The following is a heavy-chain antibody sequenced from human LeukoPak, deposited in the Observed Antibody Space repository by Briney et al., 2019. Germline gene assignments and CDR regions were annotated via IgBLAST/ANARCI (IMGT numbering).Heavy chain of an antibody. J-gene: IGHJ4*02. CDR2: IKSKTDGGTT. Sequence: GGSLRLSCAASGFTFSNAWMNWVRQAPGKGLEWVGRIKSKTDGGTTDYAAPVKGRFTISRDDSKNTLYLQMNSLKTEDTAVYYCTTLYYYGSGSYYVQGNYWGQGTLVTVSS. V-gene: IGHV3-15*07. D-gene: IGHD3-10*01. CDR3: TTLYYYGSGSYYVQGNY. CDR1: GFTFSNAW.